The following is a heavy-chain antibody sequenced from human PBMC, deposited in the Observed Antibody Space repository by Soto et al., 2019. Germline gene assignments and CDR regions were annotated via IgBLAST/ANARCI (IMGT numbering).Heavy chain of an antibody. V-gene: IGHV3-74*01. CDR1: GFTFSSNW. J-gene: IGHJ6*04. D-gene: IGHD1-7*01. Sequence: EVQMVQSGGGLVQPGGSLRLSCAASGFTFSSNWMHWVRQAPGKGLVWVSRINRDGSSTNYADSVKGRFTISRDNPKNTLDQQMNSLRADETAVYYCVRDRTRGGLDGWVELTTVTVSS. CDR3: VRDRTRGGLDG. CDR2: INRDGSST.